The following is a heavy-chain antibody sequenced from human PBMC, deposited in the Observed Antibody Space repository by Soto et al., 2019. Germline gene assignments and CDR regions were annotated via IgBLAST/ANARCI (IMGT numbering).Heavy chain of an antibody. CDR1: GFTFSSYD. V-gene: IGHV3-13*04. Sequence: PGGSLRLSYAASGFTFSSYDMHWVRQATGKGLEWVSAIGTAGDTYYPGSVKGRFTISRENAKNSLYLQMNSLRAGDTAVYYCAREILDPSYYGSGSYYNRRSPNDYWGQGTLVTVSS. J-gene: IGHJ4*02. CDR2: IGTAGDT. D-gene: IGHD3-10*01. CDR3: AREILDPSYYGSGSYYNRRSPNDY.